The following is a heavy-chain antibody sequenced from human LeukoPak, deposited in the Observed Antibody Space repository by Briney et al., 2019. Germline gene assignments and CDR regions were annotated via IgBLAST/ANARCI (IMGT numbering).Heavy chain of an antibody. CDR1: GGSISSGGYY. CDR3: ARDSPQGGRAFDI. CDR2: IYYSGST. Sequence: PSETLSLTCTVSGGSISSGGYYWSWIRQHPGKGLEWIGYIYYSGSTYYNPSLKSRVTISVDRSKNQFSLKLSSVTAADTAVYYCARDSPQGGRAFDIWGQGTMVTVSS. D-gene: IGHD2-15*01. V-gene: IGHV4-31*03. J-gene: IGHJ3*02.